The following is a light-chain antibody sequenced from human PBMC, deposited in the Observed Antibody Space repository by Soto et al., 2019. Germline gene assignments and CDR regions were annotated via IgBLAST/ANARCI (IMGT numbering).Light chain of an antibody. CDR2: DAS. CDR3: QQRSNWPPLYT. V-gene: IGKV3-11*01. Sequence: EIVLTQSPATLSLSPGERATLSCMASQSVSSYLAWYQQKPGQAPSLLIYDASNRATGIPARFSGSGSGTDFSLTISSLEPEDFAVYYCQQRSNWPPLYTFGQGTKLEIK. CDR1: QSVSSY. J-gene: IGKJ2*01.